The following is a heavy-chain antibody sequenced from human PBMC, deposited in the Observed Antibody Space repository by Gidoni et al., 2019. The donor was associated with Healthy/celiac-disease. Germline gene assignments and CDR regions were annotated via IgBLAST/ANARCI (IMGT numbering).Heavy chain of an antibody. D-gene: IGHD6-13*01. CDR3: ASIAAAGTRQFVH. J-gene: IGHJ4*02. CDR1: AGSIRSSSYY. Sequence: QLQLQESCPGLVTPSETLSLTCTSSAGSIRSSSYYWGWIRQPPGKGLEWIGSIYYSGSTYYNPSLKSRVTISVDTSKNQFSLKLSSVTAADTAVYYCASIAAAGTRQFVHWGQGTLVTVSS. V-gene: IGHV4-39*01. CDR2: IYYSGST.